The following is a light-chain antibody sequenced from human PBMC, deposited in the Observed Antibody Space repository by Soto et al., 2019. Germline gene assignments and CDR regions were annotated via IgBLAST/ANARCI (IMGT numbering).Light chain of an antibody. CDR1: QSVSATY. CDR3: QHYGTSTRT. J-gene: IGKJ1*01. V-gene: IGKV3-20*01. CDR2: AAS. Sequence: EIVLTQSPGTLSLSPGESATLSCRAIQSVSATYLAWYQQKPGQAPRLLIYAASSRATDIPDRFSGSGSGTDFTLAISRLEPEDFAVYWCQHYGTSTRTFGQGTKV.